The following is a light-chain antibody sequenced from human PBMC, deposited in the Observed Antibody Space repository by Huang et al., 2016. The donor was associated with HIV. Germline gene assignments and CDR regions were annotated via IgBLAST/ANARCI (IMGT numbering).Light chain of an antibody. CDR2: WAS. CDR1: QSVLYNSNNKNY. CDR3: QQYYSTPYT. Sequence: DIVMTQSPDSLAVSLGERATINCKSSQSVLYNSNNKNYLTWYQHKPGQPPKLLIYWASTRESGVPDRFSGSGSGTDFNLTISSLQAEDVAVYYCQQYYSTPYTFGQGTKLEIK. J-gene: IGKJ2*01. V-gene: IGKV4-1*01.